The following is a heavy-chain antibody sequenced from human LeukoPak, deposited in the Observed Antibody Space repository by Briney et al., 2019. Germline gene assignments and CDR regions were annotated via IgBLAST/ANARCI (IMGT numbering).Heavy chain of an antibody. CDR3: ARGRARYYYDSSGYYLY. J-gene: IGHJ4*02. V-gene: IGHV4-34*01. CDR2: INHSGST. D-gene: IGHD3-22*01. Sequence: SETLSLTCAVYGGSFSGYYWSWIRQPPGKGLEWIGEINHSGSTNYNPPLKSRVTISVDTSKNQFSLKLSSVTAADTAVYYCARGRARYYYDSSGYYLYWGQGTLVTVSS. CDR1: GGSFSGYY.